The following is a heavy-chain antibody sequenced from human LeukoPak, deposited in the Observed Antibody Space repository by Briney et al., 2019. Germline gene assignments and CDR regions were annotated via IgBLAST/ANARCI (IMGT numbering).Heavy chain of an antibody. Sequence: PGGSLRLSCAASGFTFSDHYMDWVRQAPGKGLEWVGRTRNKANSYTTEYATSVKGRFTISRDDSKNSLYLQMNSLKTEDTAVYYCARGRHSGSYHDAFDIWGQGTMVTVSS. J-gene: IGHJ3*02. CDR3: ARGRHSGSYHDAFDI. CDR1: GFTFSDHY. V-gene: IGHV3-72*01. D-gene: IGHD1-26*01. CDR2: TRNKANSYTT.